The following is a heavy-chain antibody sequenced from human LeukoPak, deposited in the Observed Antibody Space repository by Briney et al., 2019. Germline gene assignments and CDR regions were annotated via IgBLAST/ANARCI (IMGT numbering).Heavy chain of an antibody. V-gene: IGHV1-3*04. CDR1: GYTFTTYA. CDR2: INTGNGYT. Sequence: ASVKVSCKASGYTFTTYAMHWVRQAPGQRLEWMGWINTGNGYTKYSQNFQGRVTITRDTSASTAYMELSSLKSEGTAVYYCARGIAVAYFDYWGQGTLVTVSS. J-gene: IGHJ4*02. CDR3: ARGIAVAYFDY. D-gene: IGHD6-19*01.